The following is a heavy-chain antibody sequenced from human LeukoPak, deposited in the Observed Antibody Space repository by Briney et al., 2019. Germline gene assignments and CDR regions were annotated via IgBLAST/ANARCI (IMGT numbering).Heavy chain of an antibody. J-gene: IGHJ4*02. Sequence: SETLSLTCSVSGGSVSSYYWSWIRQSPGKGLEWIGYIFYSGSTNYNPSLRSRVTISIDTSKTLFSLKVSSVTAADTAVYYCAGSKVEMATIWDYWGQGTLVTVSS. CDR1: GGSVSSYY. CDR2: IFYSGST. D-gene: IGHD5-24*01. CDR3: AGSKVEMATIWDY. V-gene: IGHV4-59*02.